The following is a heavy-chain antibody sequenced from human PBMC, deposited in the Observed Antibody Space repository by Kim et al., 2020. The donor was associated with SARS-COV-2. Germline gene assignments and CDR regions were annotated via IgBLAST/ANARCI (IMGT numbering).Heavy chain of an antibody. CDR1: GFIVSTKS. CDR2: FFNDNTI. V-gene: IGHV3-66*01. D-gene: IGHD3-16*01. CDR3: ATVGAGSFDY. J-gene: IGHJ4*02. Sequence: GGSLRLSCAASGFIVSTKSMGWVRQAPGKGFEWVSVFFNDNTIVYQDFVRDRFTISRDNSKNTLVLQMNSLRVDDTAVYYCATVGAGSFDYWGQGTLVTVSS.